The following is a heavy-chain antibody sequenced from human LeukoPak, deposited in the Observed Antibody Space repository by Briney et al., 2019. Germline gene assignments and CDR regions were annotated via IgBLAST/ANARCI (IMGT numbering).Heavy chain of an antibody. Sequence: SETLSLTCTVSGGSISSSSYYWGWIRQPPGKGLEWIGSIYYSGSTYYNPSLKSRVTISVDTSKNQFSLKLSSVTAADTAVYYCARVFYGSGSYYRRYYYYGMDVWGQGTTVTVSS. V-gene: IGHV4-39*07. CDR2: IYYSGST. CDR3: ARVFYGSGSYYRRYYYYGMDV. CDR1: GGSISSSSYY. D-gene: IGHD3-10*01. J-gene: IGHJ6*02.